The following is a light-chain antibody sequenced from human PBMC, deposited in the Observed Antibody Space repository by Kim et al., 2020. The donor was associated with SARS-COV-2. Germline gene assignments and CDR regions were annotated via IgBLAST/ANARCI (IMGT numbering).Light chain of an antibody. CDR1: SSDVGNYDH. CDR2: DVN. Sequence: GRSITISCTGTSSDVGNYDHVSWYQQNPGKAPKLMIFDVNNRPSGVSSRFSGSKSGNTASLTISWLQPEDEADYYCSSYTSSTTTVFGTGTKVTVL. CDR3: SSYTSSTTTV. J-gene: IGLJ1*01. V-gene: IGLV2-14*03.